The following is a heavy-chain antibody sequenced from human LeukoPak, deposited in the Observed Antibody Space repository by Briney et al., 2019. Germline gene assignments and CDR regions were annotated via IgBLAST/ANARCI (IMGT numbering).Heavy chain of an antibody. Sequence: GGSLRLSCAASGFTFSSYGMHWVRQAPGKGLEWVAVIWYDGSNKYYADSVKGRFTISRDNSKNTLYLQMNSLRAEDTAVYYCARDHSSGWYSDYFDYWGQGTLVTVSS. V-gene: IGHV3-33*01. CDR3: ARDHSSGWYSDYFDY. CDR1: GFTFSSYG. D-gene: IGHD6-19*01. J-gene: IGHJ4*02. CDR2: IWYDGSNK.